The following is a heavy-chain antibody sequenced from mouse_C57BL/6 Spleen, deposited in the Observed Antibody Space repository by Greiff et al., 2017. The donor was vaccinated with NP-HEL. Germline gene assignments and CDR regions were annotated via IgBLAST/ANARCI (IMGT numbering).Heavy chain of an antibody. CDR2: IDPETGGT. CDR1: GYTFTDYE. Sequence: QVQLQQSGAELVRPGASVTLSCKASGYTFTDYEMHWVKQTPVHGLEWIGAIDPETGGTAYNQKFKGKAILTADKSSSTAYMELRSLTSEDSAVYYCTPYDGYYRMDYWGQGTSVTVSS. V-gene: IGHV1-15*01. D-gene: IGHD2-3*01. J-gene: IGHJ4*01. CDR3: TPYDGYYRMDY.